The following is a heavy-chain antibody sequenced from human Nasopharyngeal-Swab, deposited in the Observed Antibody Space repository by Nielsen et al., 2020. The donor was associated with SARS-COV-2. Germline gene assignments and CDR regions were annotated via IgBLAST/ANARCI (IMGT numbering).Heavy chain of an antibody. CDR2: ISGSVGST. Sequence: GVLKISCAASGFTFSNYAMSWVRQAPGKGLEWVSSISGSVGSTYYADSVKGRFTISRDNSKNTLSLQMNSLRAEDTAVYYCAKDGEEQQLVRYFQHWGQGTLVTVSS. CDR3: AKDGEEQQLVRYFQH. J-gene: IGHJ1*01. CDR1: GFTFSNYA. D-gene: IGHD6-13*01. V-gene: IGHV3-23*01.